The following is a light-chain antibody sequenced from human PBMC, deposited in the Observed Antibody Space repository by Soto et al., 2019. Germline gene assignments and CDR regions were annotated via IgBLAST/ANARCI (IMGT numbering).Light chain of an antibody. J-gene: IGLJ1*01. CDR2: DVS. V-gene: IGLV2-14*01. CDR3: SSYTSSRTF. Sequence: QSALTQPASVSGSPGQSITISCTGTSSDVGGYNYVSWYQQHPGKAPKLMIYDVSNRPSGVSNRFSGSKSGNTASLTISGLQAEDEADYYCSSYTSSRTFFGTGTKVTVL. CDR1: SSDVGGYNY.